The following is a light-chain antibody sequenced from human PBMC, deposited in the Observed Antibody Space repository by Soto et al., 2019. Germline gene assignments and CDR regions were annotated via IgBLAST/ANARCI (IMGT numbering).Light chain of an antibody. CDR1: QSLLYTSNNKNY. CDR2: WAS. Sequence: IVMTQSPDSLAVSLGERATINCKSSQSLLYTSNNKNYLAWFQQKPGQPPRLLIYWASTRESGVPDRFSGSGSGTDFTLTISSLQPDDFATYYCQQYNTYSSLTFGGGTKVDIK. CDR3: QQYNTYSSLT. V-gene: IGKV4-1*01. J-gene: IGKJ4*01.